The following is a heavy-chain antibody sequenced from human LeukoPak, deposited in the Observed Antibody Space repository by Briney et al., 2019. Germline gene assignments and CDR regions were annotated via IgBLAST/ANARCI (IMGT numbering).Heavy chain of an antibody. CDR3: AREQYGDHFDY. CDR1: GFTFSSYW. Sequence: GGSLRLSCAASGFTFSSYWMSWVRQAPGKGLERVANIKQDGSDKYYVDSVKGRFTISRDNAKNSLYLQMNSLRAEDTAVYYCAREQYGDHFDYWGQGTLVTVSS. V-gene: IGHV3-7*03. D-gene: IGHD4-17*01. CDR2: IKQDGSDK. J-gene: IGHJ4*02.